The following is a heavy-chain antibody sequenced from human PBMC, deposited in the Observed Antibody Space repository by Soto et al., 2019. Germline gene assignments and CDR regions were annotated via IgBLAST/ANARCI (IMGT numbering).Heavy chain of an antibody. CDR1: GYTFTGYY. CDR2: INPNSGGT. Sequence: SVKVSCKASGYTFTGYYMHWVRQAPGQGLEWMGWINPNSGGTNYAQKFQGWVTMTRDTSISTAYMELSRLRSDDTAVYYCARGLEWLRSNWFDPWGQGTLVTVS. J-gene: IGHJ5*02. D-gene: IGHD5-12*01. CDR3: ARGLEWLRSNWFDP. V-gene: IGHV1-2*04.